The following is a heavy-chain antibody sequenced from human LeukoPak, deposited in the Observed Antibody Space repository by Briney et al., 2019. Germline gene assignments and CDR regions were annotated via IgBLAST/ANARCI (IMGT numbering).Heavy chain of an antibody. J-gene: IGHJ4*02. D-gene: IGHD3-22*01. Sequence: SETLSLTCTVSGGSISSSSYYWGWIRQPPGKGLEWIGSIYYSGSTYYNPSLKSRVTISVDTSKNQFSLKLSSVTAADTAVYYCARGLNRGYYYDSSGYGFDYWGQGTLVTVSS. V-gene: IGHV4-39*07. CDR1: GGSISSSSYY. CDR2: IYYSGST. CDR3: ARGLNRGYYYDSSGYGFDY.